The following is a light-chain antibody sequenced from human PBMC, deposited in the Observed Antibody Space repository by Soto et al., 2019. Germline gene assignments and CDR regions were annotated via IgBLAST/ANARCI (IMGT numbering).Light chain of an antibody. J-gene: IGKJ1*01. V-gene: IGKV3-20*01. CDR2: GAS. CDR1: QGVSSY. Sequence: EIVLTQSPATLSLSPGERATLSCRASQGVSSYLAWYQQKPGQAPRLLIYGASGRATGIPDRFSGSGSGTDFTLTISRLEPEDFAVYYCQQYGSSPTTFGHGTKVDIK. CDR3: QQYGSSPTT.